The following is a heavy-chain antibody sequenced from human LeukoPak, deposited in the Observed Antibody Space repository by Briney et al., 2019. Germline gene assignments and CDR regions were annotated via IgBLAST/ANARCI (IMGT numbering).Heavy chain of an antibody. CDR2: IKQDGSEK. J-gene: IGHJ4*02. Sequence: GGSLRLSCAASGFTFSSYWMSWVRQAPGKGLKWVANIKQDGSEKYYADSVKGRFTISRDNAKNSLYLQMNSLRAEDTAVYYCARDYRGYRAPYYFDYWGQGTLVTVSS. V-gene: IGHV3-7*01. D-gene: IGHD2-15*01. CDR1: GFTFSSYW. CDR3: ARDYRGYRAPYYFDY.